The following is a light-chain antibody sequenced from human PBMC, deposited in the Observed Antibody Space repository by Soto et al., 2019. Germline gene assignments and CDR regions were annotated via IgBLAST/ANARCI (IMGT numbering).Light chain of an antibody. J-gene: IGLJ2*01. CDR2: GNS. CDR1: SSNIGAGFD. Sequence: QPVLTQPPSVSGAPGQRVTISCTGSSSNIGAGFDVRWYQQLPGTAPKLLIYGNSNRPSGVPDRFSDSKSGTSASLAITGLQAEDEADYYCQSYDSSLSGVVFGGGTKLTVL. V-gene: IGLV1-40*01. CDR3: QSYDSSLSGVV.